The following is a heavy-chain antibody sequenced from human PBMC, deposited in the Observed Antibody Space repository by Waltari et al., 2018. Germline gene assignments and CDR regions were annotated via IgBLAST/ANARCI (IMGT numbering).Heavy chain of an antibody. CDR2: ISAYSGKT. Sequence: QVQLVQSGPEVTKPGASVKVSCKPSGYTFINYGSSWVRQAPGQGLEWMGWISAYSGKTDFTQKFQGRLTMTTDTSTNTGYMELTSLTSDDTAVYYCARYYDFWGGFSSFDYWGQGTLVTVSS. CDR3: ARYYDFWGGFSSFDY. J-gene: IGHJ4*02. V-gene: IGHV1-18*01. D-gene: IGHD3-3*01. CDR1: GYTFINYG.